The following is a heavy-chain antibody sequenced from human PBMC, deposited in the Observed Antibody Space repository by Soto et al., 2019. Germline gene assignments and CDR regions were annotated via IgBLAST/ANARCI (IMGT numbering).Heavy chain of an antibody. Sequence: SEALSLTCTVSGGSISNYYWNWIRQSPGKGLEWIGYIYSSGSTHYNPSLQNRVTISINTSKNQVSLKVNSVTAADTAVYYCARDHRHSYGVYYFDYWGQGTPVTVSS. J-gene: IGHJ4*02. V-gene: IGHV4-59*01. CDR2: IYSSGST. CDR3: ARDHRHSYGVYYFDY. D-gene: IGHD5-18*01. CDR1: GGSISNYY.